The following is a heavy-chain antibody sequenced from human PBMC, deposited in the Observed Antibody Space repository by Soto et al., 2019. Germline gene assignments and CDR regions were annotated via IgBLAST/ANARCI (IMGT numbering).Heavy chain of an antibody. V-gene: IGHV4-31*03. Sequence: SETLSLTCSVSSDSMSSGGYYWSWIRQHPGKGLEWIGYIYSNGDTYYNPSLKSRVTISVDTSKNQFSLNLTSVTAADTAVYYCARRGGSSSGYYYYAMDVWGQGTTVTVSS. CDR1: SDSMSSGGYY. D-gene: IGHD6-6*01. J-gene: IGHJ6*02. CDR2: IYSNGDT. CDR3: ARRGGSSSGYYYYAMDV.